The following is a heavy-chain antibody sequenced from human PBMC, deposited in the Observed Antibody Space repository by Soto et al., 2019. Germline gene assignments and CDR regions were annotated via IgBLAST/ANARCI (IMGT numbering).Heavy chain of an antibody. Sequence: EVQLVESGGGLVQPGRSLRLSCAASGFTFDDYAMHWVRQVPGKGLEWVSGISWDTFTIGYADSLKGRFTISGDNAKTSLFLLMHSLSPEDTSLHYCVKDAPLGRFGESSFDIWGQGTMVTVSS. J-gene: IGHJ3*02. CDR3: VKDAPLGRFGESSFDI. V-gene: IGHV3-9*01. CDR2: ISWDTFTI. CDR1: GFTFDDYA. D-gene: IGHD3-10*01.